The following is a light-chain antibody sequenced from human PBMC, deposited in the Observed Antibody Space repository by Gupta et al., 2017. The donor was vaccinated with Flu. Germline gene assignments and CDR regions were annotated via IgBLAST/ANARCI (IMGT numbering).Light chain of an antibody. J-gene: IGKJ1*01. CDR2: DAS. CDR3: QQDDSLNT. V-gene: IGKV1-33*01. Sequence: SPSSLSASVGDRVTITCQASQDIRNYLNWYQQKPVKAPDLLIYDASKGEKGVPYRFSGSGYGTEFTFTSNGRQDEDVAKYYWQQDDSLNTFGQGTTVEIK. CDR1: QDIRNY.